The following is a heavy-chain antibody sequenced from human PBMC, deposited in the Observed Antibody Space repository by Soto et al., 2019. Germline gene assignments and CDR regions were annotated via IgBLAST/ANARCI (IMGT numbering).Heavy chain of an antibody. D-gene: IGHD5-12*01. CDR3: AKQMGTDPYSGYDSPIDY. CDR1: GFTCVSYA. V-gene: IGHV3-23*01. Sequence: GGSLRLSCAASGFTCVSYAMNLVRQAPGKGLEWVSGMSGSGSNTYYADSVKGRFTISRDKSKNALYLQMNSLRAEDRAVYYCAKQMGTDPYSGYDSPIDYWGQGTLVTVSS. J-gene: IGHJ4*02. CDR2: MSGSGSNT.